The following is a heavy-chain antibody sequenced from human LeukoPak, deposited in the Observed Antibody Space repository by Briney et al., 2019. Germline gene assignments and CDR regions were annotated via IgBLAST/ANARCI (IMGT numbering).Heavy chain of an antibody. CDR1: GDSISSSDYY. CDR3: ARHSDRTAYTAKGFDS. CDR2: VRYSGST. V-gene: IGHV4-39*01. D-gene: IGHD2-21*02. Sequence: SETLSLTCTVSGDSISSSDYYWGWIRQAPGKGPEWIGSVRYSGSTYYHPSLRIRFTISLDTSKSQFSLKMSSVIAADTAVYYCARHSDRTAYTAKGFDSWGQGTLVTVSS. J-gene: IGHJ4*02.